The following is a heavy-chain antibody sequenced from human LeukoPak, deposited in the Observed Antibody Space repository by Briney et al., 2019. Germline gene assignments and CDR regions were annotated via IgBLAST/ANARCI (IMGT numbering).Heavy chain of an antibody. Sequence: ASVKVSCKASGYIFSVYALIWVRQAPGQGLEWMGWINPNSGGTNYAQKFQGRVTMTRDTSISTAYMELSRLRSDDTAVYYCARSLVVTASRNNWFDPWGQGTLVTVSS. J-gene: IGHJ5*02. CDR1: GYIFSVYA. CDR3: ARSLVVTASRNNWFDP. CDR2: INPNSGGT. D-gene: IGHD2-21*02. V-gene: IGHV1-2*02.